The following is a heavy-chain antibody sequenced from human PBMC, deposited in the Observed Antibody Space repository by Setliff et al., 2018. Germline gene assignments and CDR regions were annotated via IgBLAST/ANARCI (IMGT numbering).Heavy chain of an antibody. V-gene: IGHV4-39*01. CDR1: GASLSSGXXX. D-gene: IGHD1-1*01. CDR2: IYYRGDT. CDR3: ARTGTYRYFDY. Sequence: SETLSLTCTVSGASLSSGXXXWGXIRQPPGKGLEWIGRIYYRGDTYYNASLXXXXTXXXXXXXXXXXXXXXXXXAXXXAVYYCARTGTYRYFDYWGQGALVTVSS. J-gene: IGHJ4*02.